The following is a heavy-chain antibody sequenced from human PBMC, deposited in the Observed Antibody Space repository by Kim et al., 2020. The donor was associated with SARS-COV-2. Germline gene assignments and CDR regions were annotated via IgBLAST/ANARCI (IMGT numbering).Heavy chain of an antibody. V-gene: IGHV3-30*18. D-gene: IGHD3-3*01. CDR2: ISSDGSNK. CDR3: AKEGLLAIFGVVIENPYYVMDV. CDR1: GFTFSSYG. J-gene: IGHJ6*02. Sequence: GGSLRLSCAASGFTFSSYGMHWVRQAPGKGLEWVAVISSDGSNKYYADSVKGRFTISRDNSKNTLYLQMNSLRAEDTAVYYCAKEGLLAIFGVVIENPYYVMDVWGQGTTVTVSS.